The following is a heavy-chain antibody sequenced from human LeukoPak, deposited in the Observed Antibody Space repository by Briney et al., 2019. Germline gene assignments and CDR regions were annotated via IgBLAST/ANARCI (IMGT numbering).Heavy chain of an antibody. V-gene: IGHV3-23*01. D-gene: IGHD6-19*01. CDR2: ITGSGGST. CDR3: AKGSGDSSGWFQLFAY. J-gene: IGHJ4*02. CDR1: GFSFSSFA. Sequence: GGSLRLSCAASGFSFSSFAMSWVRQAPGKGLEWVSAITGSGGSTYYADSVKGRFTISRDNSKNTLYLQMNSLRAEDTAVYYCAKGSGDSSGWFQLFAYWGQGTLVTVSS.